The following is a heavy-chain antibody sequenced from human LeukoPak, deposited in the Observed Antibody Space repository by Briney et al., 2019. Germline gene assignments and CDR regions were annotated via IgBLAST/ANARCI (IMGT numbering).Heavy chain of an antibody. Sequence: SETLSLTCAVYGGSFSGYYWSWIRQPPGKGLEWIGEINHSGSTNYNPSLKSRVTISVDTSKNQFSLKLSSVTAADTAVYYCARAPLWFGELSFDYWGQGTLVTVSS. J-gene: IGHJ4*02. CDR3: ARAPLWFGELSFDY. D-gene: IGHD3-10*01. CDR2: INHSGST. CDR1: GGSFSGYY. V-gene: IGHV4-34*01.